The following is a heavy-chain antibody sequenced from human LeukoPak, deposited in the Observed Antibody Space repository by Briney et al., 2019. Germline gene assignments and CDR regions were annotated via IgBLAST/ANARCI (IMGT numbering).Heavy chain of an antibody. CDR3: ARNRGDGYKSSFDY. CDR1: GGTFSSYA. CDR2: IIPILGIA. J-gene: IGHJ4*02. V-gene: IGHV1-69*04. D-gene: IGHD5-24*01. Sequence: SVKVSCKASGGTFSSYAISWVRQAPGQGLEWMGRIIPILGIANYAEKFQGRVTITADKSTSTAYMELSSLRSEDTAVYYCARNRGDGYKSSFDYWGQGTPVTVSS.